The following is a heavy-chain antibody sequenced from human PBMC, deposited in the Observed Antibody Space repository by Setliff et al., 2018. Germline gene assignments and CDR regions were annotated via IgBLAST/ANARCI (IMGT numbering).Heavy chain of an antibody. CDR3: ARGDFWSGYYSNLNWFDP. CDR2: IYTSGST. CDR1: GASISSGSYY. D-gene: IGHD3-3*01. Sequence: LSLTCTVSGASISSGSYYWSWIRQPAGKGLEWIGHIYTSGSTNYNPSLKSRVTISIDTSKNQFSLRLSSVTAADTAVYYCARGDFWSGYYSNLNWFDPWGQGTLVTVSS. V-gene: IGHV4-61*09. J-gene: IGHJ5*02.